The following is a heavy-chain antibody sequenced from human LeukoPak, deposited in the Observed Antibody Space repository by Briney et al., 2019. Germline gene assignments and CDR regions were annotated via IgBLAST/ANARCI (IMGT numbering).Heavy chain of an antibody. D-gene: IGHD6-13*01. Sequence: TSETLSLTCTVSGGSISSGGYYWSWIRQHPGKGLEWIGYIYYSGSTYYNPSLKSRVTISVDTSKNQFSLKLSSVTAADTAVYYCAREAGSIAAAGMFDYWGQGTLVTVSS. V-gene: IGHV4-31*03. CDR2: IYYSGST. CDR3: AREAGSIAAAGMFDY. J-gene: IGHJ4*02. CDR1: GGSISSGGYY.